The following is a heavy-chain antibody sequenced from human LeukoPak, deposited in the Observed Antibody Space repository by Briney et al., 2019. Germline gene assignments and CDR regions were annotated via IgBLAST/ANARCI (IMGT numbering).Heavy chain of an antibody. D-gene: IGHD2-8*01. J-gene: IGHJ6*03. Sequence: GGSLRLSCAASGFSFSNNAMTWVRQAPGMGLEWVSVISGSGDNTYYADPVKGRFTISRDNSKNTLYLQMNSLKAEDTAVHYCAKDGRWAGANCYMAVWGRGTTVTVSS. CDR3: AKDGRWAGANCYMAV. CDR1: GFSFSNNA. V-gene: IGHV3-23*01. CDR2: ISGSGDNT.